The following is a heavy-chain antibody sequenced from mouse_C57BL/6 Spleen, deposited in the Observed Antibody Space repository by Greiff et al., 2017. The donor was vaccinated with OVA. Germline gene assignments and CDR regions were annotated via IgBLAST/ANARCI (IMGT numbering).Heavy chain of an antibody. D-gene: IGHD1-1*01. CDR3: ARKYYGSSDFDD. Sequence: VQLQQSGPELVKPGASVKISCKASGYSFTDYNMNWVKQSNGKSLEWIGVINPNYGTTSYNQKFKGKATLTVDQSSSTAYMQLHSLTSDDSAVYYCARKYYGSSDFDDWGQGTTLTVSS. J-gene: IGHJ2*01. V-gene: IGHV1-39*01. CDR2: INPNYGTT. CDR1: GYSFTDYN.